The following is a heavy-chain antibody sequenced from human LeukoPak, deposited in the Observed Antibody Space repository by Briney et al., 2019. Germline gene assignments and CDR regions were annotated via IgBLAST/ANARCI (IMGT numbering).Heavy chain of an antibody. CDR3: ASSEGYYYYYYMDV. V-gene: IGHV4-59*01. Sequence: SETLSLTCTVSGGSISSYYWSWIRQLPGKGLEWIGYIYYSGSTNYNPSLKSRVTISVDTSKNQFSLKLSSVTAADTAVYYCASSEGYYYYYYMDVWGKGTTVTVSS. CDR1: GGSISSYY. J-gene: IGHJ6*03. CDR2: IYYSGST.